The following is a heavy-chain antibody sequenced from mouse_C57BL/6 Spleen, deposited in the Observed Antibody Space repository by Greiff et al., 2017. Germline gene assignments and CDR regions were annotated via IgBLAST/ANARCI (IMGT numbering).Heavy chain of an antibody. CDR1: GYSFTDYN. J-gene: IGHJ2*01. D-gene: IGHD2-1*01. CDR3: ARYVYYGNYYYFDY. CDR2: INPNYGTT. V-gene: IGHV1-39*01. Sequence: EVQLQQSGPELVKPGASVKISCKASGYSFTDYNMNWVKQSNGKSLEWIGVINPNYGTTSYNQKFKGKATLTVDQSSSTAYMQLNSLTSDDSAVYYCARYVYYGNYYYFDYWGQGTTLTVSS.